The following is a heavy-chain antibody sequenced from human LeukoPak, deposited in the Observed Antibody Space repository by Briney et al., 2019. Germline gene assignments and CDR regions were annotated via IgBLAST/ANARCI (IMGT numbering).Heavy chain of an antibody. CDR2: ISGSGGST. J-gene: IGHJ4*02. CDR1: GSTFRSYT. D-gene: IGHD4-23*01. V-gene: IGHV3-23*01. Sequence: GGSLRLSCAASGSTFRSYTMSWVRQTPGKGLEWVSTISGSGGSTYLADSVKGRFTISRDNSKNTLYLQMNSLRGEDTAVYYCSKDVVTAAIWGQGTLVTVSS. CDR3: SKDVVTAAI.